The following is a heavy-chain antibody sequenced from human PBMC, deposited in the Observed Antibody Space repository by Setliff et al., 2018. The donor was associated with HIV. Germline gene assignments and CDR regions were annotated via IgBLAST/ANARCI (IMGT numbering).Heavy chain of an antibody. Sequence: SETLSLTCTVSAGSIRSSTYYWAWIRQPPGKGLEWIGTIYYSGSTYYNPSLKSRATISVDMSKNQFSLRLSSVTAADTAVYYCARRQQLWLLYAFDIWGQGTMVTVSS. V-gene: IGHV4-39*01. CDR1: AGSIRSSTYY. CDR3: ARRQQLWLLYAFDI. J-gene: IGHJ3*02. CDR2: IYYSGST. D-gene: IGHD5-18*01.